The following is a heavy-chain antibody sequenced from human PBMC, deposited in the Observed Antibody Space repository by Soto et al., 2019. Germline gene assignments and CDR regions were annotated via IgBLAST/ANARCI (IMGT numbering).Heavy chain of an antibody. J-gene: IGHJ5*02. V-gene: IGHV4-39*01. D-gene: IGHD6-13*01. CDR2: IYYSGST. CDR1: GGSISSSSYY. CDR3: ARLYAPAAAEYPLFDP. Sequence: SETLSLTCTVSGGSISSSSYYWGWIRQPPGKGLEWIGSIYYSGSTYYNPSLKSRVTISVDTSKNQFSLKLSSVTAADTAVYDCARLYAPAAAEYPLFDPWGPGTLVTVSS.